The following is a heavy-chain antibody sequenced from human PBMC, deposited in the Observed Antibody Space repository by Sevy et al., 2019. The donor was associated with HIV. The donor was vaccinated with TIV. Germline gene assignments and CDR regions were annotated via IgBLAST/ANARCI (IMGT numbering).Heavy chain of an antibody. J-gene: IGHJ6*02. CDR2: ISYDGINK. D-gene: IGHD1-26*01. V-gene: IGHV3-30-3*01. Sequence: GGSLRLSCAASGFIFSNYAMHWVRQAPGEGLEWVAVISYDGINKYYADSVKGRFTISRDNSKNTLYVQMNSLRAEDTAVYYCARDSNSGYYYYYAMDVWGQGTTVTVSS. CDR1: GFIFSNYA. CDR3: ARDSNSGYYYYYAMDV.